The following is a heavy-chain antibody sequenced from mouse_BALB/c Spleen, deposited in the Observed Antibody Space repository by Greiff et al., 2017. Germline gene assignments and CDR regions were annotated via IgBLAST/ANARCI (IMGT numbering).Heavy chain of an antibody. Sequence: QVHVKQSGAELVKPGASVKLSCKASGYTFTSYWMHWVKQRPGQGLEWIGEINPSNGRTNYNEKFKSKATLTVDKSSSTAYMQLSSLTSEDSAVYYCARSDGNYLDYWGQGTTLTVSS. V-gene: IGHV1S81*02. CDR2: INPSNGRT. CDR1: GYTFTSYW. D-gene: IGHD1-1*01. CDR3: ARSDGNYLDY. J-gene: IGHJ2*01.